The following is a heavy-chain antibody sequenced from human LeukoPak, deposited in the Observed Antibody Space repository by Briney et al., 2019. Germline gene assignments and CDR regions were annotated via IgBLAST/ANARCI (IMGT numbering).Heavy chain of an antibody. CDR2: IYYSGST. Sequence: PSETLSLTCTVSGGSISSYYWSWIRQPPGKGLEWIGYIYYSGSTNYNPSLKSRATISVDTSKNQFSLKLTSVTAADTAVYYCAREDGSGWYYGMDVWGQGTTVTVSS. V-gene: IGHV4-59*01. D-gene: IGHD6-19*01. CDR1: GGSISSYY. J-gene: IGHJ6*02. CDR3: AREDGSGWYYGMDV.